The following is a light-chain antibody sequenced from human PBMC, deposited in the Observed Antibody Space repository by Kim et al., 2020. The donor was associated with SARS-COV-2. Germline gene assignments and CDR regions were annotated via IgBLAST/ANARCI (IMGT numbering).Light chain of an antibody. CDR3: QVWDRSTGV. CDR1: KLGDKY. J-gene: IGLJ1*01. Sequence: VSPGQTASITCSGDKLGDKYVCWYQQKAGQSPVLVIYQDTKRPSGIPERFSGSYSGNTATLTISGTQSMDEADYYCQVWDRSTGVFGTGTKVTVL. CDR2: QDT. V-gene: IGLV3-1*01.